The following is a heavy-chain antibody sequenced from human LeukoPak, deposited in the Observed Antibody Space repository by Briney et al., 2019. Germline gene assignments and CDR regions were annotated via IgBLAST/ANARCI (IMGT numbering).Heavy chain of an antibody. CDR2: IYYSGST. CDR1: DGSITNYY. CDR3: AGARGYYDSSGYYYRWFDP. V-gene: IGHV4-59*12. Sequence: SETLSLTCTVSDGSITNYYWSWIRQPPGKGLEWIGHIYYSGSTYYNPSLKSRVTISVDTSKNQFSLKLSSVTAADTAVYYCAGARGYYDSSGYYYRWFDPWGQGTLVTVSS. D-gene: IGHD3-22*01. J-gene: IGHJ5*02.